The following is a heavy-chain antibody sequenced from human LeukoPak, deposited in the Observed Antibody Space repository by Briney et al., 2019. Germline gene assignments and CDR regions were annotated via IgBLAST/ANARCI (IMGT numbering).Heavy chain of an antibody. J-gene: IGHJ4*02. CDR1: GASITSGDYS. D-gene: IGHD2-15*01. CDR3: ARQAGWFDY. CDR2: IYHTGNT. V-gene: IGHV4-30-2*01. Sequence: PSETLSLTCTVSGASITSGDYSWNWMRQPPGKDLEWIGYIYHTGNTYLNPSLKSRVTISADKSISTAYLQWSSLKASDTAMYYCARQAGWFDYWSQGTLVTVSS.